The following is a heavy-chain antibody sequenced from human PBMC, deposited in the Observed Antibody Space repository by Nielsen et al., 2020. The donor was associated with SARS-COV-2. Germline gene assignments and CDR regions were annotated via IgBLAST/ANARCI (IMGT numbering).Heavy chain of an antibody. V-gene: IGHV4-59*08. D-gene: IGHD2-2*03. CDR2: IYYSGST. Sequence: GSLRLSCTVSGGSISSYYWSWIRQPPGKGLEWIGYIYYSGSTNYNPSLKSRVTISVDTSKSQFPLKLSSVTAADTAVYYCARAPFGYCSSTSCYSANNWFDPWGQGTLVTVSS. CDR1: GGSISSYY. J-gene: IGHJ5*02. CDR3: ARAPFGYCSSTSCYSANNWFDP.